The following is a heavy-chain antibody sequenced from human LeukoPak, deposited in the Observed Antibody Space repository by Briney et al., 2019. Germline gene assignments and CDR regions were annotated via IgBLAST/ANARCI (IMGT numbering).Heavy chain of an antibody. D-gene: IGHD3-10*01. CDR3: ARDSELWFGEFVGNNWFDP. Sequence: TSETLSLTCTVSSYSISSGYYWGWIRQPPGKGLEWIGSIYHSGSTYYNPSLKSRVTISVDTSKNQFSLKLSSVTAADTAVYYCARDSELWFGEFVGNNWFDPWGLGTLVTVSS. J-gene: IGHJ5*02. V-gene: IGHV4-38-2*02. CDR2: IYHSGST. CDR1: SYSISSGYY.